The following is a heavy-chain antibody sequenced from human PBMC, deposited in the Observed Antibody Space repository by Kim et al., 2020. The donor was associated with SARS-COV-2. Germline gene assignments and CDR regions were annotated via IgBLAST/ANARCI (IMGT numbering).Heavy chain of an antibody. J-gene: IGHJ4*02. CDR3: AKELRDYNSGYRYYFDY. V-gene: IGHV3-33*05. Sequence: GGSLRLSCAAFGFTFSNYGMHWVRQAPGKGLEWVTVISYDGSDKYYADSVKGRFTISRDSSKNTLYLQMNSLRAEDTAVYYCAKELRDYNSGYRYYFDYWGQGTLVTVSS. CDR2: ISYDGSDK. CDR1: GFTFSNYG. D-gene: IGHD5-18*01.